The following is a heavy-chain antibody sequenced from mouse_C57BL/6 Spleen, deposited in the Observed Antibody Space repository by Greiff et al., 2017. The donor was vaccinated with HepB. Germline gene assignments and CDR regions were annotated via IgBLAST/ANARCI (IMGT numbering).Heavy chain of an antibody. CDR2: INPGSGGT. D-gene: IGHD2-4*01. J-gene: IGHJ4*01. CDR1: GYAFTNYL. V-gene: IGHV1-54*01. CDR3: AREIYYDYDGYAMDY. Sequence: VQLQQSGAELVRPGTSVKVSCKASGYAFTNYLIEWVKQRPGQGLEWIGVINPGSGGTNYNEKFKGKATLTADKSSSTAYMQLSSLTSEDSAVYFCAREIYYDYDGYAMDYWGQGTSVTVSS.